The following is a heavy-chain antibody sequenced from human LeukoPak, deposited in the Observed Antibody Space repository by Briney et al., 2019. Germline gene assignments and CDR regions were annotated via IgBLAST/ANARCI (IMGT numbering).Heavy chain of an antibody. Sequence: GGSLRLSCAASGFTFSSYWMHWVRQAPGKGLVWVSRISSDESRTNYADSVKGRFTISRDNAKNTVYLQMNSLRAEDTAVYYCAREASGWLGLDYWGQGTLVTVSS. J-gene: IGHJ4*02. D-gene: IGHD6-19*01. CDR2: ISSDESRT. CDR1: GFTFSSYW. CDR3: AREASGWLGLDY. V-gene: IGHV3-74*01.